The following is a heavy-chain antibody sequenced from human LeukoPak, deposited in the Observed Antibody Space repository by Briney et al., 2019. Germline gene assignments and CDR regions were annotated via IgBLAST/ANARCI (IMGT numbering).Heavy chain of an antibody. D-gene: IGHD3/OR15-3a*01. CDR2: MNPNSANT. V-gene: IGHV1-8*01. CDR1: GYTFTSYD. Sequence: ASVTVSCKASGYTFTSYDINWVRQAPGQGLGWMGWMNPNSANTGYAQKFQGRVTMTRNISISTAYMELSSLRSEDTAVYYCARGAWTPYYHYYMDVWGKGTTVTVSS. CDR3: ARGAWTPYYHYYMDV. J-gene: IGHJ6*03.